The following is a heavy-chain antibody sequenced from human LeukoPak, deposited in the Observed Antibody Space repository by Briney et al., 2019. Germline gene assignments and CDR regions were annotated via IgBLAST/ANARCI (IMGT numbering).Heavy chain of an antibody. V-gene: IGHV3-30*18. CDR2: ISYDGTKK. CDR3: AKDLSTTWSFDY. CDR1: GFTFSNDA. Sequence: GGSLRLSCAAAGFTFSNDAMDWVRQTPGKGLEWVAFISYDGTKKLYADSVKGRLTVSRDDSKNTLYLQMSSLRADDTAIFYCAKDLSTTWSFDYWGQGTLVTVSS. J-gene: IGHJ4*02. D-gene: IGHD2/OR15-2a*01.